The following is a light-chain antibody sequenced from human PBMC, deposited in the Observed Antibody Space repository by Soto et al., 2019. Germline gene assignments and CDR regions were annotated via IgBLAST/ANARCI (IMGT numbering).Light chain of an antibody. V-gene: IGKV3-20*01. Sequence: EIVLTQSPGTLSLSPGERATLSCRASQSVSSSYLAWYQQKPGQAPRLLIYGASSRATGIPDRFSGSGSATDFTLTISRLEPEDFVVYYCQQYGSSPYTCGQGTKLEIK. CDR3: QQYGSSPYT. CDR2: GAS. CDR1: QSVSSSY. J-gene: IGKJ2*01.